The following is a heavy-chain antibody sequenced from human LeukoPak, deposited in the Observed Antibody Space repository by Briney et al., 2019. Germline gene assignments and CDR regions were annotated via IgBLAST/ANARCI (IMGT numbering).Heavy chain of an antibody. D-gene: IGHD4-11*01. CDR2: IYYSGST. CDR3: AREPYSDAFDI. CDR1: GGSISSYY. J-gene: IGHJ3*02. Sequence: SETLSLTCTVSGGSISSYYWSWIRQPPGKGLEWIGYIYYSGSTNYNPSLKSRVTISVDTSKIQFSLKLSSVTAADTAVYCCAREPYSDAFDIWGQGTMVTVSS. V-gene: IGHV4-59*01.